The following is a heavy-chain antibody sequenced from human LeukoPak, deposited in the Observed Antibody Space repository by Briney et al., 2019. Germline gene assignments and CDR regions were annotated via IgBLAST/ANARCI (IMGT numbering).Heavy chain of an antibody. CDR2: ISYDGSNK. Sequence: PGRSLRLSCAASGFTFSSYGMHWVRQAPGKGLEWVAVISYDGSNKYYADSVKGRFTISRDNAKNSLYLQMNSLRVEDTAVYYCAGGIAMVRGGDVWAKGPRSPSPQ. V-gene: IGHV3-30*03. CDR3: AGGIAMVRGGDV. D-gene: IGHD3-10*01. CDR1: GFTFSSYG. J-gene: IGHJ6*04.